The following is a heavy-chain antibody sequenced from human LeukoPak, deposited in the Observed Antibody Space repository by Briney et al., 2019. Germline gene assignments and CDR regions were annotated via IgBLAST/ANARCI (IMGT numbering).Heavy chain of an antibody. J-gene: IGHJ6*03. V-gene: IGHV4-39*07. CDR3: ARVLVAKYYYYMDV. CDR2: IYYSGST. Sequence: SETLSLTCTVSGGSISSSSYYWGWIRQPPGKGLEWIGSIYYSGSTYYNPSLKSRVTISVDTSKNQFSLKLSSVTAADTAVYYCARVLVAKYYYYMDVWGKGTTVTVSS. D-gene: IGHD5-12*01. CDR1: GGSISSSSYY.